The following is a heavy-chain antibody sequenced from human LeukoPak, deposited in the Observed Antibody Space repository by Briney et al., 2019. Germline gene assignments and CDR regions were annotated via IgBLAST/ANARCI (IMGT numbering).Heavy chain of an antibody. V-gene: IGHV3-7*01. J-gene: IGHJ4*02. D-gene: IGHD5-24*01. CDR2: IKQDGSEK. CDR3: AREGKMATIPADY. Sequence: GGSLRLSCAASGFTFSSYWMSWVRQAPGKGLEWVANIKQDGSEKYYVDSVKGRFTISRDNAKNSLYLQMNSLRAEDTAVYYCAREGKMATIPADYWGQGTLVTVSS. CDR1: GFTFSSYW.